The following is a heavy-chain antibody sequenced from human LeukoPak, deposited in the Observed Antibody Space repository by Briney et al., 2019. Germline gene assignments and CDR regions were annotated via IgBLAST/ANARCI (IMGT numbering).Heavy chain of an antibody. CDR2: INPNSGET. J-gene: IGHJ4*02. V-gene: IGHV1-2*02. D-gene: IGHD2-2*01. Sequence: ASVKVSFKASGYTFTGYHLFWLRQAPGQGLEWMGWINPNSGETNCTLNFQGRVTMTRDTSISTAYMELTSLRSDDTAVYYCARDVPEYCTSTSCSDLLAYWGQGSLVTVSS. CDR3: ARDVPEYCTSTSCSDLLAY. CDR1: GYTFTGYH.